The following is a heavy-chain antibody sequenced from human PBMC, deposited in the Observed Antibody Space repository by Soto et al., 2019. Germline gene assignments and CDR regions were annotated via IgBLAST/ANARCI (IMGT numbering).Heavy chain of an antibody. CDR2: ISGSGDST. Sequence: GGSLRLSCAASGFFFGKYFMNWVRQAPGKGLEWVSAISGSGDSTYFADSVRGRFTISRDNSRSTLYLQLNSLRAEDTAFYYCVRSIAYDFFDDWGQGTTVTVSS. J-gene: IGHJ6*02. D-gene: IGHD3-3*01. V-gene: IGHV3-23*01. CDR1: GFFFGKYF. CDR3: VRSIAYDFFDD.